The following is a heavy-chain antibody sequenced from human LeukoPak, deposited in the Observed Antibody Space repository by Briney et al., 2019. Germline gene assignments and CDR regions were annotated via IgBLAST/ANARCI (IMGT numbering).Heavy chain of an antibody. CDR2: IYYSGRT. D-gene: IGHD6-19*01. V-gene: IGHV4-39*01. CDR1: GGSISSSSYY. CDR3: ARDSSGWYEAFDI. Sequence: PSETLSLTCTVSGGSISSSSYYWGWIRQPPGKGLEWIGSIYYSGRTYYNPSLKSRVTISVDTSKNQFSLKLSSVTAADTAVYYCARDSSGWYEAFDIWGQGTMVTVSS. J-gene: IGHJ3*02.